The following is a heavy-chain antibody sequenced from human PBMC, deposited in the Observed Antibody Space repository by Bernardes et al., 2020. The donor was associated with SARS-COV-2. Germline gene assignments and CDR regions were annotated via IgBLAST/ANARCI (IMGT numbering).Heavy chain of an antibody. J-gene: IGHJ4*02. D-gene: IGHD3-3*01. V-gene: IGHV4-39*01. CDR2: IYYSGST. Sequence: SETLSLTCTVSGGSISSSSYYWGWIRQPPGKGLEWIGSIYYSGSTYYNPSLKSRVTISVDTSKNQFSLKPSSVTAADTAVYYCARHGRDTIFGVVIILGGFDYWGQGTLVTVSS. CDR3: ARHGRDTIFGVVIILGGFDY. CDR1: GGSISSSSYY.